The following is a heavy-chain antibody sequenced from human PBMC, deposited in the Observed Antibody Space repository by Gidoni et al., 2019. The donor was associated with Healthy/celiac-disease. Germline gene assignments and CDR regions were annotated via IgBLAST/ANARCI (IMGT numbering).Heavy chain of an antibody. CDR3: ARDNERRGDIVVVPAANAFDI. CDR1: GFPFSSDG. D-gene: IGHD2-2*01. J-gene: IGHJ3*02. Sequence: QVQLVESGGGVVQPGRSLRLSWSASGFPFSSDGMPWGLQAPGKGLEWVAVIWYDGSNKYYADSVKGRFTISRDNSKNTLYLQMNSLRAEDTAVYYCARDNERRGDIVVVPAANAFDIWGQGTMVTVSS. V-gene: IGHV3-33*01. CDR2: IWYDGSNK.